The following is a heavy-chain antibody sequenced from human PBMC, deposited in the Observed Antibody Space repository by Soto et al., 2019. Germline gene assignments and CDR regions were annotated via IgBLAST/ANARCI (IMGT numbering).Heavy chain of an antibody. CDR1: GGSFSGYY. D-gene: IGHD5-12*01. CDR2: INHSGST. Sequence: QVQLQQWGAGLLKPSETLSLTCAVYGGSFSGYYWSWIRQPPGKGLEWIGEINHSGSTNYNPSLKSRVTISVDTSKNQFSVKLSSVTAADTAVYYCARGVEMATIFHYWGQGTLVTVSS. CDR3: ARGVEMATIFHY. V-gene: IGHV4-34*01. J-gene: IGHJ4*02.